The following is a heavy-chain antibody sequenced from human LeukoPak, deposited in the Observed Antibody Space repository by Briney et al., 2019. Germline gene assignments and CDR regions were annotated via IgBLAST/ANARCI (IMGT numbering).Heavy chain of an antibody. CDR3: ARGTPRGPPGDIVVPAHFDY. D-gene: IGHD2-15*01. J-gene: IGHJ4*02. Sequence: PGGSLRLSCAASGFTFSSYGMHWVRQAPGKGLEWVAVIWYDGSNKYYADSVKGRFTISRDNSKNTLYLQMNSLRAEDTAVYYCARGTPRGPPGDIVVPAHFDYWGQGTLVTVSS. CDR2: IWYDGSNK. CDR1: GFTFSSYG. V-gene: IGHV3-33*01.